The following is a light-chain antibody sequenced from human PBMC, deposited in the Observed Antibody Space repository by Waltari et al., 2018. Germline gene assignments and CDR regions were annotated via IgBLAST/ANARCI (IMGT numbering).Light chain of an antibody. V-gene: IGKV1-8*01. CDR1: QGISSY. CDR3: QHYYNYPWT. J-gene: IGKJ1*01. Sequence: AIRMTQSPSSFSASTGDRVTITCRASQGISSYLAWYQQKPGQAPKLLIYAASTLPSGVPSRFSGSGSGTDFTLTISCLQSEDFATYFCQHYYNYPWTFGQGTKVEIK. CDR2: AAS.